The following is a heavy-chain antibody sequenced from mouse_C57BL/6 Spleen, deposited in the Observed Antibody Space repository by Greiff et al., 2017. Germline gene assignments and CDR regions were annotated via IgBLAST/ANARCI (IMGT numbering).Heavy chain of an antibody. CDR2: IDPSASYP. V-gene: IGHV1-59*01. D-gene: IGHD2-3*01. CDR1: GYTFTSYW. J-gene: IGHJ4*01. CDR3: ARSSVIYDGYLYAMDY. Sequence: QVQLQQPGAELVRPGTSVKLSCKASGYTFTSYWMHWVKQRPGQGLEWICVIDPSASYPNYNQKFKGKATLTVDTSSSTAYMQLSSLTAEDSAVYYCARSSVIYDGYLYAMDYWGQGTSVTVSS.